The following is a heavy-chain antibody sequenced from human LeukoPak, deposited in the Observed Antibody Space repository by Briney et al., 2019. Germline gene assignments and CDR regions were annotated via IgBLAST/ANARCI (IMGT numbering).Heavy chain of an antibody. CDR1: GFTFSLYS. Sequence: GGSLRLSCAASGFTFSLYSMNWVRQAPGKGLEWVSYITSGSSTIYYAESVRGRFTIFRDNAKNSLFLQMNSLRAEDTAVYYCARDGGGDYWGQGTLVTVSS. CDR2: ITSGSSTI. V-gene: IGHV3-48*01. D-gene: IGHD3-16*01. CDR3: ARDGGGDY. J-gene: IGHJ4*02.